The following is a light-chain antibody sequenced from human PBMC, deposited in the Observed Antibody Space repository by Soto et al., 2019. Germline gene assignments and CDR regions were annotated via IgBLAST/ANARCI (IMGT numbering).Light chain of an antibody. CDR1: SSNIGAGYD. CDR2: GNS. V-gene: IGLV1-40*01. J-gene: IGLJ1*01. Sequence: QSVLTQPPSVSGAPGQRVTISCTGSSSNIGAGYDVHWYQQLPGTAPKLLIYGNSNRPSGVPDRFSGSKSGTSASLAITGLQAEHEADYYCQSYDSSLSGYVLGNGTKLT. CDR3: QSYDSSLSGYV.